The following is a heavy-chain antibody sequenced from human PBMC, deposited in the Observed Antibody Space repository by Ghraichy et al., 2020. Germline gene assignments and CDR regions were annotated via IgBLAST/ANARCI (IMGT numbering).Heavy chain of an antibody. CDR3: ARPSYSGSYYVPSPFDY. J-gene: IGHJ4*02. D-gene: IGHD1-26*01. V-gene: IGHV4-38-2*01. CDR1: GYSISSGYY. CDR2: IYHSGST. Sequence: SQTLSLTCAVSGYSISSGYYWGWIRQPPGKGLEWIGSIYHSGSTYYNPSLKSRVTISVDTSKNQFSLKLSSVTAADTAVYYCARPSYSGSYYVPSPFDYWGQGTLVTVSS.